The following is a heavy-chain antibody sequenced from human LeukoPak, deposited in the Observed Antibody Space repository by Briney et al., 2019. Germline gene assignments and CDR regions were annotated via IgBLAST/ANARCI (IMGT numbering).Heavy chain of an antibody. CDR2: ISSSSSYI. D-gene: IGHD4-17*01. CDR1: GFTFSSYS. CDR3: ARDLSYGDWGFNYFDY. J-gene: IGHJ4*02. V-gene: IGHV3-21*01. Sequence: PGGSLRLSCAASGFTFSSYSMNWVRQAPGKGLEWVSSISSSSSYIYYADSVKGRFTISRDNAKNSLYLQMNSLRAEDTAVYYCARDLSYGDWGFNYFDYWGQGTLVTVSS.